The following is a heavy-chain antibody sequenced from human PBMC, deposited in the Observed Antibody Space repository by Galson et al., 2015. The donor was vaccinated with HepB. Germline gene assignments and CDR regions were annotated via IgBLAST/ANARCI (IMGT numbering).Heavy chain of an antibody. V-gene: IGHV1-2*06. CDR2: INPNSGGT. J-gene: IGHJ6*03. D-gene: IGHD2-2*01. CDR1: GYTFTGYN. Sequence: SVKVSCKASGYTFTGYNMHWVRQAPGQGLEWMGRINPNSGGTNYAQKFQGRVTMTRDTSISTAYMELSRLRSDDTAVYYCARGYCSSTSCYSISDYYYYMDVWGKGTTVTVSS. CDR3: ARGYCSSTSCYSISDYYYYMDV.